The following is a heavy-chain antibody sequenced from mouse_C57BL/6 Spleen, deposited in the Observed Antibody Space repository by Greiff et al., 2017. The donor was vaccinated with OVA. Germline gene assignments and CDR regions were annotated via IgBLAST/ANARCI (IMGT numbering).Heavy chain of an antibody. CDR2: IYPRSGNT. V-gene: IGHV1-81*01. CDR3: ADSNYTLYYAMDY. Sequence: VKLMESGAELARPGASVKLSCKASGYTFTSYGISWVKQRTGQGLEWIGEIYPRSGNTYYNEKFKGKATLTADKSSSTAYMELRSLTSEDSAVYFCADSNYTLYYAMDYWGQGTSVTVSS. J-gene: IGHJ4*01. D-gene: IGHD2-5*01. CDR1: GYTFTSYG.